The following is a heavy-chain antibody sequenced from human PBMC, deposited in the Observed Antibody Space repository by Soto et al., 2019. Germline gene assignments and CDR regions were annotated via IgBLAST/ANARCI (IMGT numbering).Heavy chain of an antibody. D-gene: IGHD2-2*01. CDR1: GFTFSTYG. Sequence: HPGGSLRLSCAASGFTFSTYGMHWVRQAPGKGLEWVALISYDGSDKYYADSVKGRFTISRDDSKKTLYLQMNSLRVEDTAVYYCAKLVGLCSSSSCRPHYYNYGMGVWGQGTTVTVSS. J-gene: IGHJ6*02. CDR2: ISYDGSDK. V-gene: IGHV3-30*18. CDR3: AKLVGLCSSSSCRPHYYNYGMGV.